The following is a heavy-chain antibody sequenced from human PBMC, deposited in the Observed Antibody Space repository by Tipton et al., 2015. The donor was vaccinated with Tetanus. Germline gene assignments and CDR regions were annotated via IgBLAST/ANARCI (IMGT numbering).Heavy chain of an antibody. CDR3: ARHLYGYWFDP. D-gene: IGHD3-10*01. Sequence: GLVKPSETLSLTCSVSGGSIDSSNYYWAWVRQPPGKGLEWLGSGVSSGRPYYNPSLKSRVTTFVDTSKNRFSLTLTSATAADTAIYYCARHLYGYWFDPWGQGAQVTVSS. CDR2: GVSSGRP. CDR1: GGSIDSSNYY. J-gene: IGHJ5*02. V-gene: IGHV4-39*02.